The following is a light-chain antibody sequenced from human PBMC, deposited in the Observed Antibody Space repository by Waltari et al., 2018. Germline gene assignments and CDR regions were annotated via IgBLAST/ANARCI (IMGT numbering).Light chain of an antibody. Sequence: QSALPQPASVSGSPGQSITISCTGTSSDVGGYNYFSWYQQHPGKAPKLMIYDVSKRPSGVSNRFSGSKSGNTASLTISGLQAEDEADYYCSSYTSSSTSVVFGGGTKLTVL. CDR1: SSDVGGYNY. J-gene: IGLJ2*01. CDR2: DVS. V-gene: IGLV2-14*01. CDR3: SSYTSSSTSVV.